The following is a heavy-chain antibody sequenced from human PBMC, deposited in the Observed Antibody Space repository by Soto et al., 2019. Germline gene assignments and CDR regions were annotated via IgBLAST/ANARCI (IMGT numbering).Heavy chain of an antibody. CDR1: GFTFSSYA. V-gene: IGHV3-30-3*01. D-gene: IGHD6-13*01. CDR2: ISYDGSNK. Sequence: GGSLRLSCAASGFTFSSYAMHWVRQAPGKGLEWVAVISYDGSNKYYADSVKGRFTISRDNSKNTLYLQMNSLRAEDTAVYYCAILLAAAGTNYWGQGTLVTVSS. CDR3: AILLAAAGTNY. J-gene: IGHJ4*02.